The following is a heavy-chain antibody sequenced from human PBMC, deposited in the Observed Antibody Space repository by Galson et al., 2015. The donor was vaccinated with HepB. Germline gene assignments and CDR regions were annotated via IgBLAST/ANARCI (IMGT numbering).Heavy chain of an antibody. J-gene: IGHJ4*02. V-gene: IGHV3-30*18. Sequence: SLRLSCAASGFTFSSYGMHWVRQAPGKGLEWVAVISYDGSNKYYADSVKGRFTISRDNSKNTLYLQMNSLRAEDTAVYYCAKDLTKIAVAGTSEIDYWGQGTLVTVSS. CDR2: ISYDGSNK. CDR3: AKDLTKIAVAGTSEIDY. CDR1: GFTFSSYG. D-gene: IGHD6-19*01.